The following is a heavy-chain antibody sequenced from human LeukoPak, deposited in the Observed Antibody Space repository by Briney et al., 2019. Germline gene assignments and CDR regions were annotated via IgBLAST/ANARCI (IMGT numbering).Heavy chain of an antibody. V-gene: IGHV3-23*01. CDR2: ISGSGGST. J-gene: IGHJ4*02. CDR1: GFTFSSYA. D-gene: IGHD3-10*01. CDR3: AKDSAPVLLWFGELRNGGLDY. Sequence: GGSLRLSCAASGFTFSSYAMSWVRQAPGKGLEWVSAISGSGGSTYYADSVKGRFTISRDNSKNTLYLQMNSLRTEDTALYYCAKDSAPVLLWFGELRNGGLDYWGQGTLVTVSS.